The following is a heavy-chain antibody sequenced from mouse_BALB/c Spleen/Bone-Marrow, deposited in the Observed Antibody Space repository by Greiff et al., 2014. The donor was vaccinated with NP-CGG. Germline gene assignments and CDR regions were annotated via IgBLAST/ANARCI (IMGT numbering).Heavy chain of an antibody. J-gene: IGHJ3*01. CDR1: GFTFSDYY. CDR3: VRDSGYSCSPY. CDR2: ISDGGTYT. Sequence: EVQVVESGGGLVKPGGSLKLSCAASGFTFSDYYMYWVRQTPEKRLEWVATISDGGTYTSYPDSVKGRLTISRDNAKNNLYLQMSSLKSDDTARYYCVRDSGYSCSPYWGQGTLVTVSA. D-gene: IGHD1-1*01. V-gene: IGHV5-4*02.